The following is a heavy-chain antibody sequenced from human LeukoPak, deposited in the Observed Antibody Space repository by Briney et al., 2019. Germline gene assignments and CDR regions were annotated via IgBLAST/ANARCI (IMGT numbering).Heavy chain of an antibody. D-gene: IGHD6-19*01. V-gene: IGHV1-18*01. Sequence: VASVKVSCKASGYTFTSYGISWVRQAPGQGLEWMGWISAYNGNTDYAQKFQGRVTMTKDTSTSTVYMELRSLRSDDTAVYYCARERSGWPPDYWGQGTLVTVPS. CDR1: GYTFTSYG. J-gene: IGHJ4*02. CDR3: ARERSGWPPDY. CDR2: ISAYNGNT.